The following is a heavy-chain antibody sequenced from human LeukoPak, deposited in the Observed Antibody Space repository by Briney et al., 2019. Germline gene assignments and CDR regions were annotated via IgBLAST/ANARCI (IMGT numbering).Heavy chain of an antibody. V-gene: IGHV3-74*01. J-gene: IGHJ4*02. D-gene: IGHD5-18*01. CDR1: GFTFSSYW. Sequence: PGGSLRLSCAASGFTFSSYWMHWVRQDPGKGLVWVSRINSDGYSTNYADSVKGRFTISRDNAKNSLYLQMNSLRAEDTAVYYCARDGGGYSYGYYYFDYWGQGTLVTVSS. CDR2: INSDGYST. CDR3: ARDGGGYSYGYYYFDY.